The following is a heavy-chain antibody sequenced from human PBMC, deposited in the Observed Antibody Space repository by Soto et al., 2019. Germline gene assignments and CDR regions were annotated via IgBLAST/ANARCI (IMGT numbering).Heavy chain of an antibody. V-gene: IGHV1-18*01. CDR2: ISAYNGNT. D-gene: IGHD2-15*01. J-gene: IGHJ4*02. CDR3: ARVVCSGGSCYWFDY. Sequence: ASVKVSCQASGYTFTRYGISWVRQAPGQGLEWMGWISAYNGNTNYAQKLQGRVTMTTDTSTSTAYMELRSLRSDDTAVYYCARVVCSGGSCYWFDYWGQGTLVTVSS. CDR1: GYTFTRYG.